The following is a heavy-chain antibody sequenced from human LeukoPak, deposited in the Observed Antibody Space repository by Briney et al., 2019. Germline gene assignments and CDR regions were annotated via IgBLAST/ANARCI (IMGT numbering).Heavy chain of an antibody. CDR3: AREGSTMVRGVIFDY. CDR2: IYTSGST. V-gene: IGHV4-4*07. Sequence: PSETLSLTCTVSGGSISSYYWSWIRQPAGKGLEWIGRIYTSGSTNYNPSLKSRVTMSVDTSKNQFSLKLSSVTAADTAVYYCAREGSTMVRGVIFDYWGQGTLVTVSS. D-gene: IGHD3-10*01. J-gene: IGHJ4*02. CDR1: GGSISSYY.